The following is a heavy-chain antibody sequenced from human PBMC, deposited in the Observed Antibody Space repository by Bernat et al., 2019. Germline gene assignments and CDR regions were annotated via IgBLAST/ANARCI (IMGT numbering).Heavy chain of an antibody. Sequence: VQLQQWGAGLLKPSETLSLTCAVYGGSFSGYYWSWIRQPPGKGLEWVSAISGSGGSTYYADSVKGRFTISRDNSKNTLYLQMNSLRAEDTAVYYCAKVRSVNWFDPWGQGTLVTVSS. J-gene: IGHJ5*02. CDR1: GGSFSGYY. D-gene: IGHD3-3*01. V-gene: IGHV3-23*01. CDR2: ISGSGGST. CDR3: AKVRSVNWFDP.